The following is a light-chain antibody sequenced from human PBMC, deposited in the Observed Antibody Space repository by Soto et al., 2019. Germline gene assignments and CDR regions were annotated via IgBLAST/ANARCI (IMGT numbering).Light chain of an antibody. J-gene: IGKJ5*01. CDR1: QSVSSS. CDR3: PHRGNAIT. Sequence: EVLLTQSTATLSFSPGYTSTRSCGASQSVSSSLAWYQQKPGQYPRLLIYDDSSRATGIQARFRGSGSGTDFTLTISSLEPEDFAVYYCPHRGNAITLGPGKRLEIK. V-gene: IGKV3-11*01. CDR2: DDS.